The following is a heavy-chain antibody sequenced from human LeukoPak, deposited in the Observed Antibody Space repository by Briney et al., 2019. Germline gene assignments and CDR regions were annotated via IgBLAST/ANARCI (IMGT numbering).Heavy chain of an antibody. CDR3: ASTYCSCCSCYRGWFDP. Sequence: PSETLSLTCTVSGGSISSGGYYWSWIRQHPGKGLEWIGYIYYSGSTYYNPSLKSRVTISVDTSKNQFSLKLSSVTAADTAVYYCASTYCSCCSCYRGWFDPWGQGTLVTVSS. J-gene: IGHJ5*02. CDR1: GGSISSGGYY. CDR2: IYYSGST. V-gene: IGHV4-31*03. D-gene: IGHD2-15*01.